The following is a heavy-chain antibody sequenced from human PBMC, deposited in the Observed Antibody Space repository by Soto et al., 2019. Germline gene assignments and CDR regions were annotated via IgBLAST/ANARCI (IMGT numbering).Heavy chain of an antibody. CDR3: AKDRVGGTFYTPLGF. D-gene: IGHD1-7*01. J-gene: IGHJ4*02. V-gene: IGHV3-30*18. CDR2: ITYDGSNK. Sequence: LRLSCQASGFNFDNYGMHWVRQAPGKGLEWVAVITYDGSNKYYADSVKGRFTISRDNSKNTLSLHLNTLKPEDTAVYHCAKDRVGGTFYTPLGFWGQGTLVTVSS. CDR1: GFNFDNYG.